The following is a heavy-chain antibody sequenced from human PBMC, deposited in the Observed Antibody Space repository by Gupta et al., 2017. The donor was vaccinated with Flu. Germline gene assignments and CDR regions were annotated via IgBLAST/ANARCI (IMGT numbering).Heavy chain of an antibody. D-gene: IGHD2-15*01. CDR1: GFVFSGYA. CDR3: AKDPGGFGYQYFDH. Sequence: QVQLVGSGGGLVQPGGSRRLPWQAPGFVFSGYAMHWVRQAPGKGLEWVAGMSLDRSNKYYADSVEGRFTISRDTSKNTLYLQMTSVRDEDTALYFCAKDPGGFGYQYFDHWGQGTLVSVSS. J-gene: IGHJ4*02. CDR2: MSLDRSNK. V-gene: IGHV3-30*18.